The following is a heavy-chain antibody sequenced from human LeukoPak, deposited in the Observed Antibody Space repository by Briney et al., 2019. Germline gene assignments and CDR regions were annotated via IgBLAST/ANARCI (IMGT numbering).Heavy chain of an antibody. Sequence: GGSLRLSCAASGFNVTTNYMSWVRQAPGKGLEWVSVIYSGGTTYYADSVKGRFTISRDISKNTLSLQMNSLRAEDTAVYYCARGRRDGYNLGYWGQGTLVTVSS. CDR1: GFNVTTNY. D-gene: IGHD5-24*01. V-gene: IGHV3-53*01. CDR3: ARGRRDGYNLGY. J-gene: IGHJ4*02. CDR2: IYSGGTT.